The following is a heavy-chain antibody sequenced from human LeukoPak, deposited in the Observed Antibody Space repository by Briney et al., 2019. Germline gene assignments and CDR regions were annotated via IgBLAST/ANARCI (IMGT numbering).Heavy chain of an antibody. D-gene: IGHD3-3*01. CDR2: INPNSGGT. CDR3: AREPSVFGVAPLDY. Sequence: ASVKVSCKASGYTFTGYYMHWVRQAPGQGLEWMGRINPNSGGTNYAQKFQGRVTMTRDTSISTAYMELSRLRSDDTAVYYCAREPSVFGVAPLDYWGQGTLVTVSS. V-gene: IGHV1-2*06. CDR1: GYTFTGYY. J-gene: IGHJ4*02.